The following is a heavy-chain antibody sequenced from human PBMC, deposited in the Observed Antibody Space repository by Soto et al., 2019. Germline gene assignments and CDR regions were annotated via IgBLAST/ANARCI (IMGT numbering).Heavy chain of an antibody. D-gene: IGHD6-19*01. CDR2: IYHSGTT. Sequence: KPSETLSLTCTVSGDSISSGSYWGWIRQPPGEGPEWIACIYHSGTTFYNPSLKSRVSISVDTSKNQFSLKLTSVTAADTAIYYCAGVHVRVVAGSTFDYWGQGTLVTVPQ. J-gene: IGHJ4*03. CDR1: GDSISSGSY. V-gene: IGHV4-38-2*02. CDR3: AGVHVRVVAGSTFDY.